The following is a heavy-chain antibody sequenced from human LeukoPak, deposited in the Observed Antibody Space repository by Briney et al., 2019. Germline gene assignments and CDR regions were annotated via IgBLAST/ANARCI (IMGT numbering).Heavy chain of an antibody. CDR3: ARERGSSSWHDY. Sequence: SETLSLTCTVSGGSISRDYWSWIRQPPGKVLEWIGYISNSGSAYYNPSFKSRVLISGDTSKNQFSLRLSSVTAADTAVYYCARERGSSSWHDYWGQGTLVTVSS. V-gene: IGHV4-59*01. D-gene: IGHD6-13*01. CDR1: GGSISRDY. J-gene: IGHJ4*02. CDR2: ISNSGSA.